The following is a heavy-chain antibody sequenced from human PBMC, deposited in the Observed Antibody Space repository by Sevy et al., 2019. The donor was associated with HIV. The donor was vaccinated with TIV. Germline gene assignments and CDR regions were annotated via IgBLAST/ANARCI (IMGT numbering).Heavy chain of an antibody. V-gene: IGHV1-24*01. D-gene: IGHD3-22*01. CDR3: ATTKDYYDSSGYPFDY. Sequence: ASVKVSCKVSGYTLTELSMHWVRQAPGKGLEWMGSFDPEDGETIYAQNFQGRVTMTKDRSTDTAYMELSSLRSEDTAVYYCATTKDYYDSSGYPFDYWGQGTLVTVSS. CDR1: GYTLTELS. CDR2: FDPEDGET. J-gene: IGHJ4*02.